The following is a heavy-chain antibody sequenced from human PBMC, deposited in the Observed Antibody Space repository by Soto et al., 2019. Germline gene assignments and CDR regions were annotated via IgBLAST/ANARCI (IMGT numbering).Heavy chain of an antibody. D-gene: IGHD5-18*01. CDR3: ASGIQLWLRRINNGYSG. V-gene: IGHV1-69*12. CDR2: IIPMFGTA. Sequence: QVQLVQSGAAVKKPASSVKVSCKAPGGTFSTYAISWVRQAPGQGLEWMGGIIPMFGTANYAQRFQDRVTITADESTNTVYMELSSRRSEDTAVYFCASGIQLWLRRINNGYSGWGQGTLVTVSS. CDR1: GGTFSTYA. J-gene: IGHJ4*02.